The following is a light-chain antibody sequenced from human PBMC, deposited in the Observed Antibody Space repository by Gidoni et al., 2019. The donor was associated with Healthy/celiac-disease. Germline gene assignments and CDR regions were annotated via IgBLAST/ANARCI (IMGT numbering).Light chain of an antibody. CDR3: QQYYSTPYT. Sequence: DIVMTPSPDSLAVSLGERATIHCKSSQSVLYSSNNKNYLAWYQQKPGQPPKLLIYWASTRASGVPDRFSGSGSGTDFTLTISSLQAEDVAVYYCQQYYSTPYTFGQGTKLEIK. CDR1: QSVLYSSNNKNY. V-gene: IGKV4-1*01. CDR2: WAS. J-gene: IGKJ2*01.